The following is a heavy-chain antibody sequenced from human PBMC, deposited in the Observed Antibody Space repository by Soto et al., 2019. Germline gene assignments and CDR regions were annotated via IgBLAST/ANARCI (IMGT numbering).Heavy chain of an antibody. CDR2: IIPILGIA. D-gene: IGHD6-19*01. Sequence: QVQLVQSGAEVKKPGSSVKVSCKASGGTFSSYTISWVRQAPGQGLEWMGRIIPILGIANYAQKFQGRVTITADKTTSTAYMELSSRRSEDTAVYYCARHHLGEWLVRKGYSALWGRGTLVTVSS. CDR1: GGTFSSYT. CDR3: ARHHLGEWLVRKGYSAL. V-gene: IGHV1-69*02. J-gene: IGHJ2*01.